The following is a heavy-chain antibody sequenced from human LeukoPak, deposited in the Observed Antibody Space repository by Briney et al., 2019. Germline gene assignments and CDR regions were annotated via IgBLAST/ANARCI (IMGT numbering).Heavy chain of an antibody. D-gene: IGHD1-26*01. Sequence: SVKVSRKGSGGTFSSYAISWVRQAPGQGLEWMGGIIPIFCTANYAQKFQGRVTITADESTSTAYMELSSLRSEDTAVYYCAGGSSPKLPDYWGQGTLVTVSS. J-gene: IGHJ4*02. CDR2: IIPIFCTA. V-gene: IGHV1-69*01. CDR3: AGGSSPKLPDY. CDR1: GGTFSSYA.